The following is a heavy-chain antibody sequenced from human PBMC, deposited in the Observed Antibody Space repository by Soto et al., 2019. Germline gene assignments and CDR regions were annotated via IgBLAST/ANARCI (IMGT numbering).Heavy chain of an antibody. D-gene: IGHD3-3*02. Sequence: PXGFLRLSFAASGFTFSSYGMHGVGQAPGKGLEWVAVISYDGSNKYYADSVKGRFTISRDNSKNTLYLQMNSLRAEDTAVYYCAKHFPGFDAFDIWGQGTMVTVSS. V-gene: IGHV3-30*18. CDR1: GFTFSSYG. CDR3: AKHFPGFDAFDI. CDR2: ISYDGSNK. J-gene: IGHJ3*02.